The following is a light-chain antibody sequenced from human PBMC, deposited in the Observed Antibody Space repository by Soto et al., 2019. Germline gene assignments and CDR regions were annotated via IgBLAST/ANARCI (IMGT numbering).Light chain of an antibody. CDR3: QQYGSSPPWT. Sequence: EIVLTQSPGTLSLSPGERATLSCRASQSVSGSYLAWYQQKPGQAPRLLIYGASARATGIPDRFGGSGSGTYFALTISTLEPEDSAMYYCQQYGSSPPWTFGQGTKVEI. CDR1: QSVSGSY. CDR2: GAS. V-gene: IGKV3-20*01. J-gene: IGKJ1*01.